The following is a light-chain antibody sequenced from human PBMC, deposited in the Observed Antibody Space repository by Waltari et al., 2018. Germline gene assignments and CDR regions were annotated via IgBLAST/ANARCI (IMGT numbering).Light chain of an antibody. Sequence: IEMTQSPATLSVSPGERATLSCRASQNVGTKLAWYQQKPGLAPRLLIYHAFTRATGIPARFSGSGSGTEFTLTISSLQSEDLALYHCLQYHYWPPWTFGQGTKVEVK. CDR2: HAF. V-gene: IGKV3-15*01. J-gene: IGKJ1*01. CDR1: QNVGTK. CDR3: LQYHYWPPWT.